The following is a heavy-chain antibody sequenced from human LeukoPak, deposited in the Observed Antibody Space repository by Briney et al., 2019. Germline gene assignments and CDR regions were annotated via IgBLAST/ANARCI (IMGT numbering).Heavy chain of an antibody. CDR3: ARDSSTYAGPPDY. Sequence: GVSLRHSCAASGFTFSSYSMNWVRQAPGKGLEWVSYIGAAGSTIYYADSVKGRFTISRDNAKNSLFLQMNSLRAEDTAVYYCARDSSTYAGPPDYWGQGTLVTVSS. J-gene: IGHJ4*02. D-gene: IGHD2-2*01. CDR1: GFTFSSYS. CDR2: IGAAGSTI. V-gene: IGHV3-48*01.